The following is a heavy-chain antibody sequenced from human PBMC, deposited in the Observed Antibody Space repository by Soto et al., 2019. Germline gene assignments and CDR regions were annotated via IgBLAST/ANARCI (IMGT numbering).Heavy chain of an antibody. J-gene: IGHJ4*02. V-gene: IGHV1-2*02. CDR2: INPNSGGT. CDR3: ARDWFLGGPKSDYFDY. CDR1: GYTFTGYY. Sequence: QVQLVQSGAEVKKPGASVKVSCKASGYTFTGYYMHWVRQAPGQGLEWMGWINPNSGGTNYAQKFQGRVTMTRDTSISTAYMELSRLRSDDTAVYYCARDWFLGGPKSDYFDYWGQGPLVTVSS. D-gene: IGHD3-16*01.